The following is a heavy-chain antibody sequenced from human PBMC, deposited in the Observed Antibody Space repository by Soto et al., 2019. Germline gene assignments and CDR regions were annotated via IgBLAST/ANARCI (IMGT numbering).Heavy chain of an antibody. CDR1: GGSISSYY. CDR3: ARVGTPRSTPQAFDP. V-gene: IGHV4-4*07. Sequence: PSETLSLTCTVSGGSISSYYWSWIRQPAGKGLGWIGRIYTSGSTNYNPSLKSRVTMSVDTSKNQFSLKLSSVTAADTAVYYCARVGTPRSTPQAFDPWGQGTLVTVSS. J-gene: IGHJ5*02. CDR2: IYTSGST. D-gene: IGHD7-27*01.